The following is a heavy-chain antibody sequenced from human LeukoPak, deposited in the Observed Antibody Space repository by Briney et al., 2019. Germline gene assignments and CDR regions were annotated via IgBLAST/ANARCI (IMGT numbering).Heavy chain of an antibody. CDR1: GFTFGSYS. Sequence: GGSLRLSCAASGFTFGSYSMNWVRQAPGKGLQWISYISGSSSAIYYADSVKGRFTISRDNAKNSLYLQMNSLRDEDTAVYYCAEVRSSASDIWGQGTMVTVSS. CDR2: ISGSSSAI. CDR3: AEVRSSASDI. J-gene: IGHJ3*02. V-gene: IGHV3-48*02. D-gene: IGHD3-10*01.